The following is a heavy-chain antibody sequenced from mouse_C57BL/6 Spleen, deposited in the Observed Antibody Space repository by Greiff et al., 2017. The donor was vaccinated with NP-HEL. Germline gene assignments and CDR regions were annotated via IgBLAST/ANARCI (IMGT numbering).Heavy chain of an antibody. D-gene: IGHD2-5*01. CDR3: ARRSNSYAMDY. Sequence: EVKLQESGPVLVKPGASVKMSCKASGYTFTDYYMNWVKQSHGKSLEWIGVINPYNGGTSYNQKFKGKATLTVDKSSSTAYMELNSLTSEDSAVYYCARRSNSYAMDYWGQGTSVTVSS. J-gene: IGHJ4*01. CDR2: INPYNGGT. CDR1: GYTFTDYY. V-gene: IGHV1-19*01.